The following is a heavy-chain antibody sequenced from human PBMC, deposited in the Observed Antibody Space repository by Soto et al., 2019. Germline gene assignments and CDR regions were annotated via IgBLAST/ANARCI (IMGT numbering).Heavy chain of an antibody. CDR1: GYTFTSYW. V-gene: IGHV5-10-1*01. Sequence: GASLKISCKASGYTFTSYWITWVRQMPGKGLEWMGRIDPSDSSTKYSPSFQGHVTISTDKSITTAHLQWTSLKVSDTAIYYCAATGYTYGYHFDHWGQGTQVTVS. J-gene: IGHJ4*02. CDR2: IDPSDSST. D-gene: IGHD5-18*01. CDR3: AATGYTYGYHFDH.